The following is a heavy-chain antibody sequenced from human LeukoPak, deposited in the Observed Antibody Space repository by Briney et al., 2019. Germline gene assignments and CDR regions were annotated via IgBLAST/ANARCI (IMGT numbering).Heavy chain of an antibody. D-gene: IGHD3-22*01. Sequence: GSLRLSCAASGFTFSSYWMSWVREAPGKGLEWVANIKQDGTDKYYVDSVKGRFTISRDNSKDTLYLQMNSLRAEDTAVYYCAKDDYDSGGYYFFDYWGQGTLVTVSS. J-gene: IGHJ4*02. V-gene: IGHV3-7*05. CDR1: GFTFSSYW. CDR2: IKQDGTDK. CDR3: AKDDYDSGGYYFFDY.